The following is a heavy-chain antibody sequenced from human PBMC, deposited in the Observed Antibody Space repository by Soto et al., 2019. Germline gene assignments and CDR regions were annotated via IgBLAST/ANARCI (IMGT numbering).Heavy chain of an antibody. CDR2: IYYSGST. Sequence: SETLSLTGTDSGGSISSYSWSWIRPPPGKGLEWIGYIYYSGSTNYNPSLKSRVTISVDTSKNQFSLKLSSVTAADTAVYYCARAYRLRLLHEHIVVVTANQYYFDYWGQGTLVTVSS. V-gene: IGHV4-59*01. J-gene: IGHJ4*02. CDR1: GGSISSYS. CDR3: ARAYRLRLLHEHIVVVTANQYYFDY. D-gene: IGHD2-21*02.